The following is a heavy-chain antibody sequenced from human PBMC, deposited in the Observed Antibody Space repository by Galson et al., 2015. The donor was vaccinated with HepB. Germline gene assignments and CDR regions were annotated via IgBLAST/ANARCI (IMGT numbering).Heavy chain of an antibody. J-gene: IGHJ6*03. CDR1: GYTFTSYG. CDR3: ASNYRAIFGYGDPYYYMDV. CDR2: ISAYNGNT. D-gene: IGHD3-3*01. V-gene: IGHV1-18*01. Sequence: SVKVSCKASGYTFTSYGISWVRQAPGQGLEWMGWISAYNGNTNYAQKLQGRVTMTTDTSTSTAYMELRSLRSDDTAVYYCASNYRAIFGYGDPYYYMDVWGKGTTVTVSS.